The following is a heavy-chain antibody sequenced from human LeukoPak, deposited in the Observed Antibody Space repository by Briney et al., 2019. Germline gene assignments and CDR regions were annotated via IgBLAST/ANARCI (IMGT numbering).Heavy chain of an antibody. D-gene: IGHD3-10*01. CDR2: IWYDGSNK. V-gene: IGHV3-33*06. J-gene: IGHJ4*02. CDR1: GFTFSRYG. CDR3: AKRSSLTTSYFDY. Sequence: GGSLRLSCGASGFTFSRYGMHWVRQAPGKGLEWVAIIWYDGSNKYYADSVKGRFTISRDNSKNTLYLQMNSLRPDDTAVYYCAKRSSLTTSYFDYWGQGTLVTVSS.